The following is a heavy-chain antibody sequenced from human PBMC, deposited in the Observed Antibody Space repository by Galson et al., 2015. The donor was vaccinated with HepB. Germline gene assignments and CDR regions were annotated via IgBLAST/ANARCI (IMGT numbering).Heavy chain of an antibody. CDR1: GGTFTTYA. D-gene: IGHD2-2*01. CDR2: IFPIFDTT. J-gene: IGHJ5*02. V-gene: IGHV1-69*13. Sequence: SVKVSCKASGGTFTTYAISWVRQAPGQGLEWMGVIFPIFDTTNYAQKFQGRVTITADDSTSTAYMELSSLRSEDTAVYYCATGHVTVPVAINAWGQGTLVTVSS. CDR3: ATGHVTVPVAINA.